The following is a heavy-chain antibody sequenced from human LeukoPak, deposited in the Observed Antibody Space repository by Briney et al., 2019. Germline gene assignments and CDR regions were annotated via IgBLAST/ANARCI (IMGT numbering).Heavy chain of an antibody. V-gene: IGHV1-46*01. J-gene: IGHJ5*02. CDR2: INPSGGRT. CDR1: GYTFTSYY. Sequence: ASVKVSCKASGYTFTSYYIHWVRQAPGQGREWMGLINPSGGRTNYAQRFQGRVTMTRDMSTSIVYMELSSLRSEDTAVYYCARGVHVRKYDSNENCFDPWGQGTLVTVSS. D-gene: IGHD3-22*01. CDR3: ARGVHVRKYDSNENCFDP.